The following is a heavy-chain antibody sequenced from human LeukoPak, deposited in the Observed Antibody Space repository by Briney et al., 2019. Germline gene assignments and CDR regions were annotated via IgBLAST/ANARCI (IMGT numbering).Heavy chain of an antibody. CDR1: GLRFINYG. D-gene: IGHD1-26*01. V-gene: IGHV3-33*01. Sequence: GGSLRLSCVVSGLRFINYGMHWVRQAPGKGLEWVAVIYYDGSNQYYVDSVKGRFTVSRDNAKNTLYLQMDSLRAEDTAVYYCATDRNSGKYYDYWGQGTLVTVSS. CDR2: IYYDGSNQ. CDR3: ATDRNSGKYYDY. J-gene: IGHJ4*02.